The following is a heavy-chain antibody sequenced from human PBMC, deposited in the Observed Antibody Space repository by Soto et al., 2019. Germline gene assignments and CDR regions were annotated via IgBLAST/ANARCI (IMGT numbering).Heavy chain of an antibody. Sequence: PGGSLRLSCAASGFAFSNAWINWVRQAPGKGLEWVSAISGSGGSTYYADSVKGRFTISRDNSKNTLYLQMNSLRAEDTAVYYCAKDDRCSSTSCYDAFDIWGQGTMVTVSS. J-gene: IGHJ3*02. CDR2: ISGSGGST. CDR3: AKDDRCSSTSCYDAFDI. CDR1: GFAFSNAW. V-gene: IGHV3-23*01. D-gene: IGHD2-2*01.